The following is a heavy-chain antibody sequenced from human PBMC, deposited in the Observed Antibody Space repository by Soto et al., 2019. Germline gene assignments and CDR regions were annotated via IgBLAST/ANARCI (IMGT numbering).Heavy chain of an antibody. D-gene: IGHD5-12*01. CDR3: AKSYGVATFDP. V-gene: IGHV4-59*08. Sequence: SETLSLTCTVSGGSISSYYWSWIRQPPGKGLKWIGYIYYSGSTNYNPSLKSRVTISVDTSKNQFSLKLSSVTAADTAVYYCAKSYGVATFDPWGQGTLVTVSS. CDR1: GGSISSYY. J-gene: IGHJ5*02. CDR2: IYYSGST.